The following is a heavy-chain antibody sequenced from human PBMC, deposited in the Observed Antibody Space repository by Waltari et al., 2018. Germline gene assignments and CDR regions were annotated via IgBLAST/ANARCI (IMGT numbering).Heavy chain of an antibody. CDR1: GFSLRTSGVS. Sequence: QITLKESGPPLVKPTQTLTLTCTFSGFSLRTSGVSVGWFRQPPGKALEWLALIYWDEDKRNRPSLRERRTITKDTSKNQVVLTMTNMDPVETATYYCAHSGHFWSGFYVDYYFGYWGQGTLVTVSS. J-gene: IGHJ4*02. CDR2: IYWDEDK. V-gene: IGHV2-5*02. D-gene: IGHD3-3*02. CDR3: AHSGHFWSGFYVDYYFGY.